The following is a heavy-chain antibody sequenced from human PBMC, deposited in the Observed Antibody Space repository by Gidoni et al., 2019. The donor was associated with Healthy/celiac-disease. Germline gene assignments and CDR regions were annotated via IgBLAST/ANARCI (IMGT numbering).Heavy chain of an antibody. V-gene: IGHV1-69*04. D-gene: IGHD2-8*01. Sequence: QVQLVQSGAEVKKPGSSVKVSCKASGGTFRSYAISWVRQAPGQGLEWMGRIIPILGIANYAQKFQGRVTITADKSTSTAYMELSSLRSEDTAVYYCASGCTNGVCYPHGMDVWGQGTTVTVSS. CDR1: GGTFRSYA. CDR2: IIPILGIA. J-gene: IGHJ6*02. CDR3: ASGCTNGVCYPHGMDV.